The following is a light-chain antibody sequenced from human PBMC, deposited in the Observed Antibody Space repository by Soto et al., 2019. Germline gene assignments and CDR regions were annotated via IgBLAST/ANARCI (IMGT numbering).Light chain of an antibody. J-gene: IGLJ1*01. Sequence: QSVLTQPASVSGSPGQSITISCNGTISDSGGKNDVSWYQQYPGKAPKLIFYDVTSRPSGVSNLFSGYKSGNTACLTISGLQAEDEADYYCNSYASLFTVRAVFRTGTEVTVL. CDR1: ISDSGGKND. CDR3: NSYASLFTVRAV. V-gene: IGLV2-14*01. CDR2: DVT.